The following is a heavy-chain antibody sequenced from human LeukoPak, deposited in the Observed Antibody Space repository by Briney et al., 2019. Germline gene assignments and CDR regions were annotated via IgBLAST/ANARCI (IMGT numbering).Heavy chain of an antibody. Sequence: SETLSLTCTVSGGSISSGSYYWSWIRQPAGKGLEWIGRIYTSGSTNYNPSLKSRVTISVDTSKNQFSLKLSSVTAADTAVYYCAREVTRTYSSSSGDWFDPWGQGTLVTVSS. J-gene: IGHJ5*02. CDR1: GGSISSGSYY. D-gene: IGHD6-6*01. V-gene: IGHV4-61*02. CDR3: AREVTRTYSSSSGDWFDP. CDR2: IYTSGST.